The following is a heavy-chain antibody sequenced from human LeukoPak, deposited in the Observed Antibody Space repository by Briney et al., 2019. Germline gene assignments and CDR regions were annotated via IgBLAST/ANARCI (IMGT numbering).Heavy chain of an antibody. CDR3: ARSYYDNTGSHYFDY. Sequence: GGSLRLSCAASGFTFSSYAMSWVRQAPGKGLEWVGFIRTKTYGATTEYAASVKGRFTISRDDSKGIAYLQMNSLTTEDTFVYYCARSYYDNTGSHYFDYWGQGTLVTVSS. D-gene: IGHD3-22*01. V-gene: IGHV3-49*04. CDR1: GFTFSSYA. CDR2: IRTKTYGATT. J-gene: IGHJ4*02.